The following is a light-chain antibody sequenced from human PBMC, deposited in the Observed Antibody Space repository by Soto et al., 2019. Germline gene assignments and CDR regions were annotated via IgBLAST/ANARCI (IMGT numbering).Light chain of an antibody. CDR3: TSYVGSNIWV. Sequence: QSALTQPPSASGSPGQSVTISCTGTSSDVGAYKYVSWYQQYPGKAPKLMIYEVSKRPSGVPDRFSGSKSGNTASLTVSGLHADDEADYYCTSYVGSNIWVFGGGTKLTVL. CDR1: SSDVGAYKY. V-gene: IGLV2-8*01. CDR2: EVS. J-gene: IGLJ3*02.